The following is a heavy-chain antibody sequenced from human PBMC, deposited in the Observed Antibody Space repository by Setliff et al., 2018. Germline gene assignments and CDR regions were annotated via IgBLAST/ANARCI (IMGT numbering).Heavy chain of an antibody. Sequence: ASVKVSCKASGYTFAGYYIHWVRQTPGQGLEWMGWISVYTGNTNYAPKLQGRVTMTTDASTSTAYMELRGLTSDDTAVYYCSRLVRYCSKTTCQTASGAELWGQGTLVTVSS. CDR1: GYTFAGYY. D-gene: IGHD2-8*01. V-gene: IGHV1-18*04. J-gene: IGHJ4*02. CDR3: SRLVRYCSKTTCQTASGAEL. CDR2: ISVYTGNT.